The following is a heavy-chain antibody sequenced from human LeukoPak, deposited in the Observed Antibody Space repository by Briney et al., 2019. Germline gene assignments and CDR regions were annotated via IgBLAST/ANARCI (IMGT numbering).Heavy chain of an antibody. V-gene: IGHV4-59*01. CDR3: ARGHLLNGWFKYDAFDI. J-gene: IGHJ3*02. Sequence: SETLSLTCTVSGGSISSYYWSWIRQPPGKGLEWIGYIYYSGSTNYNPSLKSRVTISVDTSKNQFSLKLSSVTAADTAVYYCARGHLLNGWFKYDAFDIWGQGTMVTVSS. D-gene: IGHD6-19*01. CDR1: GGSISSYY. CDR2: IYYSGST.